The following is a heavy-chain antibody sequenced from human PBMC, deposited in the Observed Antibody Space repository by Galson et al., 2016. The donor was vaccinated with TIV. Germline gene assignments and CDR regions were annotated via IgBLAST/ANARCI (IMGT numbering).Heavy chain of an antibody. Sequence: SRSPSCAASGFPFSTYAMNWVRQAPGKGLEWASGIVGTGGTTYYADPVKGRFTISRDNSKNTLYLQMNSLRAEDTAVYYCAKRKNYGGDAFDLWGQGTLVTVSS. V-gene: IGHV3-23*01. CDR2: IVGTGGTT. CDR1: GFPFSTYA. CDR3: AKRKNYGGDAFDL. D-gene: IGHD4-23*01. J-gene: IGHJ3*01.